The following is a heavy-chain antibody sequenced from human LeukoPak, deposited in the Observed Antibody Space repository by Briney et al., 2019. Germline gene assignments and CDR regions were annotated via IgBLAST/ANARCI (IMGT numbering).Heavy chain of an antibody. CDR2: IYTSGST. Sequence: SETLSLTCTVSGGSISSYYWSWIRQPAGKGLEWIGRIYTSGSTNYNPSLKSRVTMSVDTSKNQFSLKLSSVTAADTAVYYCAGEDFWSGPTTFDYWGQGTLVTVSS. CDR3: AGEDFWSGPTTFDY. J-gene: IGHJ4*02. CDR1: GGSISSYY. D-gene: IGHD3-3*01. V-gene: IGHV4-4*07.